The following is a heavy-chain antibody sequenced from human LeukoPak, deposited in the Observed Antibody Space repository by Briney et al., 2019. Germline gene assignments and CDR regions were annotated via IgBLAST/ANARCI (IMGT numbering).Heavy chain of an antibody. V-gene: IGHV3-72*01. CDR2: TRNKANSYTT. J-gene: IGHJ5*02. CDR3: ARDRVYCRGGSCYSLGFDP. D-gene: IGHD2-15*01. Sequence: PTGGSLRLSCAASGFTFSSYGMHWVRQAPGKGLEWVGRTRNKANSYTTEYAASVKGRFTISRDDSKSSLYLQMNSLKTEDTAVYYCARDRVYCRGGSCYSLGFDPGAKGPLVTVS. CDR1: GFTFSSYG.